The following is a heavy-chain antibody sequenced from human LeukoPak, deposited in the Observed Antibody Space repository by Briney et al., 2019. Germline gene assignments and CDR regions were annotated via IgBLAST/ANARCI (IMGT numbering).Heavy chain of an antibody. V-gene: IGHV4-4*07. CDR1: GCSISSYY. CDR3: ARDTNYYGSGSSYYYGMDV. D-gene: IGHD3-10*01. Sequence: PSETLSLTCTVSGCSISSYYWSWLRQPAGKGLEWIGRIYTSGSTNYNPSLKSRVTMSVDTSKNQFSLKLSSVTAADTAVYYCARDTNYYGSGSSYYYGMDVWGQGTTVTVS. CDR2: IYTSGST. J-gene: IGHJ6*02.